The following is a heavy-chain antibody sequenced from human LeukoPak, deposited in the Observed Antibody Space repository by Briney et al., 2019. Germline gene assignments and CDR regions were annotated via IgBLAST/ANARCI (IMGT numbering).Heavy chain of an antibody. V-gene: IGHV3-48*01. CDR3: ERTVTTYWHFDL. Sequence: PGGSLRLSCAASGFTFSSYSMNWVRQAPGKGLEWVSYISSSSSTIYYADSVKGRFTISRDNAKNSLYLHMNSLRAEDTAVYYCERTVTTYWHFDLWGRGTLVTVSS. D-gene: IGHD4-17*01. J-gene: IGHJ2*01. CDR2: ISSSSSTI. CDR1: GFTFSSYS.